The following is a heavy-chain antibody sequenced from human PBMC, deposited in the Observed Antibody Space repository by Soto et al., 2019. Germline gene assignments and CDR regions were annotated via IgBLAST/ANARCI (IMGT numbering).Heavy chain of an antibody. V-gene: IGHV3-23*01. CDR2: VSIGGST. D-gene: IGHD2-15*01. Sequence: GGSLRLSCAASGFTFSSYATGWVRQGPGKGLEWVAVVSIGGSTHYADSVRGRFTISRDNSKNTLSLQMNSLTAEDTAVYLCAKRRGAGGHFDYWGQGALVTVSS. CDR1: GFTFSSYA. CDR3: AKRRGAGGHFDY. J-gene: IGHJ4*02.